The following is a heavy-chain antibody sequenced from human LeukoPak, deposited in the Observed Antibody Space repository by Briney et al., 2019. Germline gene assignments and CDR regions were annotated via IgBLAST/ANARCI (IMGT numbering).Heavy chain of an antibody. CDR2: IRYDGSNK. CDR3: AKDTTPPKAGFDP. CDR1: GFTFSSYR. V-gene: IGHV3-30*02. D-gene: IGHD1-14*01. J-gene: IGHJ5*02. Sequence: GGSLRLSCAASGFTFSSYRMHWLRQAPGKGLEWVAFIRYDGSNKYYADSVKGRFTISRDNSKNTLYLQMNSLRAEDTAVYYCAKDTTPPKAGFDPWGQGTLVTVSS.